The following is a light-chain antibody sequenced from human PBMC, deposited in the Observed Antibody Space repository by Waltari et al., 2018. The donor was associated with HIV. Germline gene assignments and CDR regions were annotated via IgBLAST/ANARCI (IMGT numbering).Light chain of an antibody. CDR1: QSITSHS. CDR3: QQYATSPIT. J-gene: IGKJ5*01. Sequence: EIELTQSPDTLPLSPGDTATLSCRASQSITSHSLAWYQQKAAQAPRLLIYNASDRATGIPDRFTGRGSGTDFTLTINRLEPEDFVVYYCQQYATSPITFGQGTRLEI. V-gene: IGKV3-20*01. CDR2: NAS.